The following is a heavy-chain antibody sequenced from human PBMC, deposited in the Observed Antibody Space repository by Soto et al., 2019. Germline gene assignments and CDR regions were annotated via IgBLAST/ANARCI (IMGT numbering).Heavy chain of an antibody. J-gene: IGHJ6*02. V-gene: IGHV4-39*01. Sequence: SETLSLTCTVSGGSISTSSYYWGWVRQSPGKGLEWIGTIYYSGSTYYNPSLKSRVTISVDTSKNQLSLKLSSVTAADTAVYYCARHQAAAPGSFYGVDVWGQGTTVTVSS. CDR3: ARHQAAAPGSFYGVDV. D-gene: IGHD6-13*01. CDR1: GGSISTSSYY. CDR2: IYYSGST.